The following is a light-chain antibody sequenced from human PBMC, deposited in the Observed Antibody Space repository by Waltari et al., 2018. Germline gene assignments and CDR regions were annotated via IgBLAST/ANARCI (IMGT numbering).Light chain of an antibody. Sequence: TCRASQGISSRFAWYQQKPGKAPKLLIYTASTLQSGVPSRFSGSGSGTEFTLIITTLQPEDFATYFCLQAYSFPRTFGQGTKLEIK. CDR2: TAS. V-gene: IGKV1-12*01. CDR1: QGISSR. CDR3: LQAYSFPRT. J-gene: IGKJ2*01.